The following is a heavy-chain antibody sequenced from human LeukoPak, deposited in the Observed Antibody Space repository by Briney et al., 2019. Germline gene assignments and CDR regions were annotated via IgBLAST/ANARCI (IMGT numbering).Heavy chain of an antibody. D-gene: IGHD3/OR15-3a*01. J-gene: IGHJ5*02. Sequence: SETLSLTCTVSGGSISSSSYYWGWIRQPPGKGLEWIGSIYHSGSTYYNPSLKSRVTISVDTSKNQFSLKLSSVTAADTAVYYCARIGRASDNWFDPWGQGTLVTVSS. CDR2: IYHSGST. CDR3: ARIGRASDNWFDP. CDR1: GGSISSSSYY. V-gene: IGHV4-39*07.